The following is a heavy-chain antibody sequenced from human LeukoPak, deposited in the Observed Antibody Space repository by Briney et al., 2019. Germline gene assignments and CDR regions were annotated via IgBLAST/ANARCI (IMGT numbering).Heavy chain of an antibody. CDR1: GFTFSSYA. CDR2: ISYDGSNK. CDR3: ASGWSVAPVDS. Sequence: GGSLRLSCAASGFTFSSYAMHWVRQAPGKGLEWVAVISYDGSNKYYADSVKGRFTISRDNSKNTLYLQMNSLRAEDTAVYYCASGWSVAPVDSWGQGTLVTVSS. J-gene: IGHJ5*01. D-gene: IGHD3-10*01. V-gene: IGHV3-30*04.